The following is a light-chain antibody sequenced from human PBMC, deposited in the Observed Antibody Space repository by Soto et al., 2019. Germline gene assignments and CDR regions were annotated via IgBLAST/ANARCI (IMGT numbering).Light chain of an antibody. CDR2: KAS. CDR1: QSISDW. J-gene: IGKJ1*01. CDR3: QHYNDYPWT. V-gene: IGKV1-5*03. Sequence: DTQMTQSPSTLSASVGDRVTITCRASQSISDWLAWYQQKPGKAPKLLIYKASRLQSGVPSRFSGSGSGTEFTINISGLQAEDFATYYCQHYNDYPWTFGQGTKVEI.